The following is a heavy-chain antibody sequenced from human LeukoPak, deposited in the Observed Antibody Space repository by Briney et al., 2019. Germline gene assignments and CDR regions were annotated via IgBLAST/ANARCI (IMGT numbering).Heavy chain of an antibody. CDR3: ARRSYNSPLRY. D-gene: IGHD3-10*01. V-gene: IGHV4-59*01. CDR2: IYYSGST. J-gene: IGHJ4*02. CDR1: GGSISSYY. Sequence: SETLSLTCTVSGGSISSYYWSWIRQPPGKGLEWIGYIYYSGSTNYNPSLTSRVTISVDTSKNQFSLKLSSVTAADTAVYYCARRSYNSPLRYWGQGNLVTVSS.